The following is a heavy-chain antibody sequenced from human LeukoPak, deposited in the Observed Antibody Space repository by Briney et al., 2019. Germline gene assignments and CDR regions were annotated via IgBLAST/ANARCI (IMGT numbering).Heavy chain of an antibody. D-gene: IGHD2-2*03. J-gene: IGHJ4*02. CDR2: ISGSGGST. Sequence: GGSLRPSCAASGFTFSSFAMSWVRQAPGKGLEWGSTISGSGGSTYCADSVKGRFTISKDNSKNTLYLIMNSLRAEDTAVYYCAKDPGYCSSITCYGGGFDYWGQGTLVTVSS. CDR1: GFTFSSFA. CDR3: AKDPGYCSSITCYGGGFDY. V-gene: IGHV3-23*01.